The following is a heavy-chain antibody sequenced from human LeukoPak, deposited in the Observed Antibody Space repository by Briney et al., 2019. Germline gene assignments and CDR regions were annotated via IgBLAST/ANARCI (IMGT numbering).Heavy chain of an antibody. V-gene: IGHV1-2*02. CDR1: GYTFTGYY. J-gene: IGHJ6*03. CDR2: INPNSGGT. Sequence: ASAKISCKASGYTFTGYYMHWVRQAPGQGLEWMGWINPNSGGTNYAQKFQGRVTMTRDTSISTAYMELSRLRSDDTAVYYCARDMGFWSGVSYYMDVWGKGTTVTVSS. D-gene: IGHD3-3*01. CDR3: ARDMGFWSGVSYYMDV.